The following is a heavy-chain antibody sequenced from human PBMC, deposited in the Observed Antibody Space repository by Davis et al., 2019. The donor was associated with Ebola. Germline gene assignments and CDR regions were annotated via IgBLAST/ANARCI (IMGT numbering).Heavy chain of an antibody. CDR2: ISGSGGST. D-gene: IGHD3-10*01. Sequence: GESLKISCAASGFTFSSYAMSWVRQAPGKGLEWVSAISGSGGSTYYADSMKGRFTISRDNSKNTLYLQMNSLRAEDTAVYYCARESFSSGSYYTGYYYYGMDVWGQGTTVTVSS. CDR3: ARESFSSGSYYTGYYYYGMDV. J-gene: IGHJ6*02. V-gene: IGHV3-23*01. CDR1: GFTFSSYA.